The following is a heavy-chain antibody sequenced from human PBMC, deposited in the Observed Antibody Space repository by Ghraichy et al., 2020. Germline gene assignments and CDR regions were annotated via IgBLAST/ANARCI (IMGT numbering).Heavy chain of an antibody. V-gene: IGHV4-59*11. D-gene: IGHD5-18*01. CDR3: ASATAPGDYYYINV. J-gene: IGHJ6*03. CDR1: GASISSHY. CDR2: IYYTGIT. Sequence: SETLSLTCTVSGASISSHYWTWIRQPPGKGLEWIGYIYYTGITNYNPSFKSRVTISVDTSKNQFSLKLSSVTAADTAVYYCASATAPGDYYYINVWGKGTTVTVSS.